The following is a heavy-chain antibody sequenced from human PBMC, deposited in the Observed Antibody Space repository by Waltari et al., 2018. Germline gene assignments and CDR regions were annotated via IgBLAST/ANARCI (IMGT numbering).Heavy chain of an antibody. CDR1: GFTFSSYS. V-gene: IGHV3-21*01. CDR3: ASVATVTTAERSDFDY. J-gene: IGHJ4*02. Sequence: EVQLVESGGGLVKPGGSLRLSCAASGFTFSSYSMNWVRQAPGKGLEWVSSISSSSSYIYDADSVKGRFTSSRDNAKNSLYLQMNSLRAEDTAVYYCASVATVTTAERSDFDYWGQGTLVTVSS. CDR2: ISSSSSYI. D-gene: IGHD4-17*01.